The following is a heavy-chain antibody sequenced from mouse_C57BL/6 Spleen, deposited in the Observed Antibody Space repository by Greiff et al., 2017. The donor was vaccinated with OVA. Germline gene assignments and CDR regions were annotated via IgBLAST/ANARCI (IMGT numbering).Heavy chain of an antibody. D-gene: IGHD1-1*01. CDR1: GYTFTSYW. V-gene: IGHV1-7*01. Sequence: VQLQQSGAELAKPGASVKLSCKASGYTFTSYWMHWVKQRPGQGLEWIGYINPSSGYTKYNQKFKDKATLTADKSSSTAYMQLSSLTYEDSAVYYCARESEITQRAMDYWGQGTSVTVSS. CDR3: ARESEITQRAMDY. CDR2: INPSSGYT. J-gene: IGHJ4*01.